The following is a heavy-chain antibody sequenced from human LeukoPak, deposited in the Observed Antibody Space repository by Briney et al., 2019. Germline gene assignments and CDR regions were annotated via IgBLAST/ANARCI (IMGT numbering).Heavy chain of an antibody. V-gene: IGHV3-21*01. CDR1: GFTFSSYS. Sequence: PGGSLRLSCAASGFTFSSYSINWVRQAPGKGLEWVSSSDSSSSYIYYADSVKGRFTISRDNAKNSLFLQMNSLRVEDTAVYYCARPGITGTMGYGAFDIWGQGTRVTVSS. D-gene: IGHD1-7*01. J-gene: IGHJ3*02. CDR2: SDSSSSYI. CDR3: ARPGITGTMGYGAFDI.